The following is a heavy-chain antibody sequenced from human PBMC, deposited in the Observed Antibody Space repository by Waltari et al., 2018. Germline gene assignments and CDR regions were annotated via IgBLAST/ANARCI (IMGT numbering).Heavy chain of an antibody. D-gene: IGHD3-3*01. CDR3: ARGNFWSGSMGY. J-gene: IGHJ4*02. V-gene: IGHV4-34*01. Sequence: QVRLQQWGAGLLKPSETLAVTCAVDGGSFSGYYWSWIRQPPGKGLEWIGEINHSGSTNYNPSLKSRVTISVDTSKNQFSLKLSSVTAADTAVYYCARGNFWSGSMGYWGQGTLVTVSS. CDR1: GGSFSGYY. CDR2: INHSGST.